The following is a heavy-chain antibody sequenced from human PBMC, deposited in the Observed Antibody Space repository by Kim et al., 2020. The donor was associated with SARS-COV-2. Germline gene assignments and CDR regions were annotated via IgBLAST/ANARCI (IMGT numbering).Heavy chain of an antibody. Sequence: SVKVSCKASGGTFSSYAISWVRQAPGQGLEWMGGIIPIFGKANYAQKFQGRVTITADESTSTAYMELSSLRSEDTAVYYCAREWVGTGTTGDAFDIWGQGTMVTVSS. J-gene: IGHJ3*02. D-gene: IGHD1-1*01. CDR3: AREWVGTGTTGDAFDI. V-gene: IGHV1-69*13. CDR2: IIPIFGKA. CDR1: GGTFSSYA.